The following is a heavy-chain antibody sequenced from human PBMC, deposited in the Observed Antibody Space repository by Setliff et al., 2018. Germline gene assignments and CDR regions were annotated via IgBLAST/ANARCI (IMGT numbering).Heavy chain of an antibody. CDR1: GFAFSNYG. CDR3: VRGEMFSTSPRAD. Sequence: GGSLRLSCAASGFAFSNYGMTWVRQAPGKGLEWISYISTSGSTIYYADSVKGRFTISRDNSKNTLYLQMDSLRVEDTAVYYCVRGEMFSTSPRADWGQGTQVTVSS. D-gene: IGHD2-2*01. J-gene: IGHJ4*02. CDR2: ISTSGSTI. V-gene: IGHV3-48*01.